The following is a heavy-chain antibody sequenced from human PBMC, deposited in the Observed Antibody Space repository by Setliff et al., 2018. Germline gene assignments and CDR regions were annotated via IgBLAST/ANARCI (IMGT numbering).Heavy chain of an antibody. J-gene: IGHJ4*02. CDR1: GYRFTTYW. CDR2: VYPGDSDT. V-gene: IGHV5-51*01. CDR3: ARGYDSGGWNY. D-gene: IGHD3-22*01. Sequence: GESLKISCKGSGYRFTTYWIAWVRQKPGKGLEWMGIVYPGDSDTRYSPSLQGQVTFSADRSISTAHLQWDSLKASDTAMYYCARGYDSGGWNYWGQGTLVTSPQ.